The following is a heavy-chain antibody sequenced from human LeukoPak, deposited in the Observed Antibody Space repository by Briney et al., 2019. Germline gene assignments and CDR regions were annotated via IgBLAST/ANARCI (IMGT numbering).Heavy chain of an antibody. CDR3: ARQPGGTAAFDV. J-gene: IGHJ3*01. CDR1: GSSLNSYY. V-gene: IGHV4-59*08. CDR2: ISYTGGEI. D-gene: IGHD1-14*01. Sequence: SETLSLTCTVSGSSLNSYYWSWIRQPPGKRLEWIGYISYTGGEINYNPSLKSRLTLSVDTSKHQFSLMLTSVTAADTAIYYCARQPGGTAAFDVWAQGTMVTVSS.